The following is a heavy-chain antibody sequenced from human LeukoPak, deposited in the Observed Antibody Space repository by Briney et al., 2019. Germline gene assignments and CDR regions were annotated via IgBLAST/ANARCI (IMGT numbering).Heavy chain of an antibody. V-gene: IGHV3-11*04. Sequence: GGSLRLSCAASGFTFSDYYMSWIRQAPGKGLEWVSYISSSSSTIYYADSVKGRFTISRDNAKNSLYLQMNSLRAEDTAVYYCARDTYYYGSGSYYDYWGQGTLVTVSS. D-gene: IGHD3-10*01. J-gene: IGHJ4*02. CDR2: ISSSSSTI. CDR3: ARDTYYYGSGSYYDY. CDR1: GFTFSDYY.